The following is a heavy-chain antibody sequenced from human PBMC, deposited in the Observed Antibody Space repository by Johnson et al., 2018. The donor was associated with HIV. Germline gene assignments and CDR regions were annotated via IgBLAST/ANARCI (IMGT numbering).Heavy chain of an antibody. Sequence: VQLVESGGGVVQPGGSLRLSCAASGFTFSSYAMNWVRQAPGKGLEWVGRTTDKLNSYTTKYAASVKGRFTISRDDSKKSLYLQINSLRTEDTALYYCAREGIAARPGAFDIWGQGTMVTVSS. J-gene: IGHJ3*02. CDR1: GFTFSSYA. CDR2: TTDKLNSYTT. V-gene: IGHV3-72*01. D-gene: IGHD6-6*01. CDR3: AREGIAARPGAFDI.